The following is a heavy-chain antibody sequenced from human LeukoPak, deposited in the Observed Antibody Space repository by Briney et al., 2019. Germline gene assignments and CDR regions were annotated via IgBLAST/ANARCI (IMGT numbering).Heavy chain of an antibody. CDR2: IYSSGRS. V-gene: IGHV4-4*07. CDR3: AREAYGDYYFDS. Sequence: SETLSLTCTVSGGSISSYYWSWIRQPPGKGLEWIGRIYSSGRSNYNPSLKSRVTMSVDTSKNQFSLNLSSVTAADTAVFYCAREAYGDYYFDSWGLGTLVTVSS. D-gene: IGHD4-17*01. J-gene: IGHJ4*02. CDR1: GGSISSYY.